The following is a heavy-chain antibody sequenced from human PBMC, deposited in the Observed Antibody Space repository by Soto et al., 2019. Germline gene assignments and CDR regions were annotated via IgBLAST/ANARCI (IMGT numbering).Heavy chain of an antibody. CDR1: GGTFSSYA. J-gene: IGHJ6*02. Sequence: QVQLVQSGAEVKKPGSSVKVSCKDSGGTFSSYAISWVRQAPGQGLEWMGGIIPIFGTANYAQKFQGRVTITADESTSTAYMELSSLRSEDTAVYYCARPRYCSSTSCYMYYYYYGMDVWGQGTTVTVSS. D-gene: IGHD2-2*02. CDR2: IIPIFGTA. CDR3: ARPRYCSSTSCYMYYYYYGMDV. V-gene: IGHV1-69*01.